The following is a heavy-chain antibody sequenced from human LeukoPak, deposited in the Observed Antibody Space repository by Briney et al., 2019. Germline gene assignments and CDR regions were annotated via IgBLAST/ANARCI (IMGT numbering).Heavy chain of an antibody. CDR3: ARVGYSYGYPPLDYYYGMDV. Sequence: SETLSLTCTVSGGSISSYYWSWIRQPPGKGLEWIGYIYYSGSTNYNPSLKSRVTISVDTSKNQFSLKLSSVTAADTAVYYCARVGYSYGYPPLDYYYGMDVWGQGTTVTVSS. CDR1: GGSISSYY. CDR2: IYYSGST. J-gene: IGHJ6*02. V-gene: IGHV4-59*01. D-gene: IGHD5-18*01.